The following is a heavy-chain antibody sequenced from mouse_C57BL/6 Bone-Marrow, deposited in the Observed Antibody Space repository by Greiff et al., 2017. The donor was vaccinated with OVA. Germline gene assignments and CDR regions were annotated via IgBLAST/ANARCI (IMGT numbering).Heavy chain of an antibody. Sequence: VQLKESVAELVRPGASVKLSCTASGFNIKNTYMHWVKQRPEQGLEWIGRIDPANGNTKYAPKFQGKATITADTSSNTAYLQLSSLTSEDTAIYYCARDYYYGSRWFAYWGQGTLVTVSA. V-gene: IGHV14-3*01. J-gene: IGHJ3*01. CDR2: IDPANGNT. CDR3: ARDYYYGSRWFAY. D-gene: IGHD1-1*01. CDR1: GFNIKNTY.